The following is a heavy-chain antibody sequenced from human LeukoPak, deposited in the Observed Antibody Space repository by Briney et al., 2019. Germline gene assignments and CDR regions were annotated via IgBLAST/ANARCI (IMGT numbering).Heavy chain of an antibody. CDR3: ARESIAVAGAPFDY. D-gene: IGHD6-19*01. CDR1: GFTFSSYS. J-gene: IGHJ4*02. Sequence: GGSLRLSCAASGFTFSSYSMNWVRQAPGKGLEWVSYISSGSTIYDADSVKGRFTISRDNAKNSLYLQMNSLRAEDTAVYYCARESIAVAGAPFDYWGQGTLVTVSS. V-gene: IGHV3-48*04. CDR2: ISSGSTI.